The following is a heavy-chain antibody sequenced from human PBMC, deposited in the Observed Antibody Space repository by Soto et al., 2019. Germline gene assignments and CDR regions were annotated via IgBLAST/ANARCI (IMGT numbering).Heavy chain of an antibody. J-gene: IGHJ5*02. Sequence: PGESLKISCKGSGYSFTSYWIGWVRQMPGKGLEWMGIIYPGDSDTRYSPSFQGQVTISADKSISTAYLQWSSLKASDTAMYYCASKKSSSWYKDWFDPWGQGTLVTVSS. CDR3: ASKKSSSWYKDWFDP. V-gene: IGHV5-51*01. CDR2: IYPGDSDT. CDR1: GYSFTSYW. D-gene: IGHD6-13*01.